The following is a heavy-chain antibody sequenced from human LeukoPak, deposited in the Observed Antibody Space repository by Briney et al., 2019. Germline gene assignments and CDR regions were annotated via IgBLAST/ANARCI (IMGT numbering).Heavy chain of an antibody. V-gene: IGHV4-39*01. J-gene: IGHJ4*02. Sequence: PSETLSLTCTVSGGSINSHSYYWGWIRHPPGKGLEWIGSVYYDGTSYSNPSLKRRVAVFVDASRDQFSLDLSFVTAADTALYYCVRHISTNTGYFDSCGQGTLVSVSS. CDR2: VYYDGTS. D-gene: IGHD5-24*01. CDR3: VRHISTNTGYFDS. CDR1: GGSINSHSYY.